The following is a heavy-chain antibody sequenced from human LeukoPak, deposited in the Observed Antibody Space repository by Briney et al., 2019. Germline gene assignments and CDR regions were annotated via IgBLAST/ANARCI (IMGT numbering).Heavy chain of an antibody. Sequence: GGSLRLSCAVSGFSVTNNYMSWVRQAPGKGLEWVSVFYVGGATYYAASVKGRFTISRDNSKSTLYLQMSSLRAEDTAVYYCVKGGISMIVVDFDYWGQGTLVTVSS. J-gene: IGHJ4*02. CDR1: GFSVTNNY. CDR2: FYVGGAT. D-gene: IGHD3-22*01. V-gene: IGHV3-53*05. CDR3: VKGGISMIVVDFDY.